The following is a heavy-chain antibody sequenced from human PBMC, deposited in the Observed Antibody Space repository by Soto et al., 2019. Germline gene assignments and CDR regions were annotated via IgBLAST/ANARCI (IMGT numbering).Heavy chain of an antibody. V-gene: IGHV4-30-4*01. CDR3: ARVKGDGDNGIQGDRYYFDY. J-gene: IGHJ4*02. CDR1: GGSISSGDYY. D-gene: IGHD1-20*01. CDR2: IYYSGST. Sequence: SETLSLTCTVSGGSISSGDYYWSWIRQPPGKGLEWIGYIYYSGSTYYNPSLKSRVTISVDTSKNQFSLKLSSVTAADTAVYYCARVKGDGDNGIQGDRYYFDYGGQGTLVPVSS.